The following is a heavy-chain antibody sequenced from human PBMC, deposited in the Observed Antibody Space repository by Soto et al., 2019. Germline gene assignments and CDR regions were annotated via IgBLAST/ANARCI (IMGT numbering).Heavy chain of an antibody. CDR3: AKDLGAPDYGGAYYYGMDV. CDR1: GFTFSNYG. Sequence: QVQLVESGGGVVQPGRSLRLSCAASGFTFSNYGMHWVRQAPGKGLEWVAVIPYDGSNKYYADSVKGRFTISRDNSKNTVYLEMNSLSPEDTAVYYCAKDLGAPDYGGAYYYGMDVWGQGTTVTVSS. D-gene: IGHD2-21*01. J-gene: IGHJ6*01. V-gene: IGHV3-30*18. CDR2: IPYDGSNK.